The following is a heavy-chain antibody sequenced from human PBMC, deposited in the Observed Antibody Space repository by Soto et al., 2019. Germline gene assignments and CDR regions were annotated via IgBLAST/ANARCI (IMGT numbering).Heavy chain of an antibody. CDR1: GFTFSNYW. CDR3: AGGLWTFRH. CDR2: IKQDGREK. V-gene: IGHV3-7*01. D-gene: IGHD3-10*01. Sequence: EVQLVESGGGLVQPGGSLRLSCGASGFTFSNYWMSWVRQAQGKGVEWVANIKQDGREKYYVDSVKGGFIISRDNTKNWLYLEMGSLGAEETAVYFCAGGLWTFRHWGQGSLVTVAS. J-gene: IGHJ1*01.